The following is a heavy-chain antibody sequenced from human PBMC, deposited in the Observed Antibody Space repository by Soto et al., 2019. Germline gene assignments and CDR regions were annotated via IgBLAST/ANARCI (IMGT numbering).Heavy chain of an antibody. Sequence: QVQLVQSGAEVKKPGSSVKVSCKAPGGTFSSYAISWVRQAPGQGLEWMGGIIPIFGTAMYAQKFQGRVTITADESTSTGYMELSRLRSEDTAVYYCARSQGGSSSLDIYYYYYYGMDVWGQGTTVTVSS. CDR1: GGTFSSYA. J-gene: IGHJ6*02. CDR3: ARSQGGSSSLDIYYYYYYGMDV. D-gene: IGHD2-15*01. CDR2: IIPIFGTA. V-gene: IGHV1-69*01.